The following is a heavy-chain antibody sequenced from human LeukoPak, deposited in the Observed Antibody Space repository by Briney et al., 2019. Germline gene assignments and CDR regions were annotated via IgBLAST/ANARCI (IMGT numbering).Heavy chain of an antibody. Sequence: GSSVKVSCTASGGTFSSYAISWVRQAPGQGLEWMGRIIPILGIANYAQKFQGRVTITADKSTSTAYMELSSLRSEDTAVYYCAREGQYYDYVWGSYRSPYFDYWGQGTLVTVSS. CDR3: AREGQYYDYVWGSYRSPYFDY. J-gene: IGHJ4*02. D-gene: IGHD3-16*02. CDR2: IIPILGIA. CDR1: GGTFSSYA. V-gene: IGHV1-69*04.